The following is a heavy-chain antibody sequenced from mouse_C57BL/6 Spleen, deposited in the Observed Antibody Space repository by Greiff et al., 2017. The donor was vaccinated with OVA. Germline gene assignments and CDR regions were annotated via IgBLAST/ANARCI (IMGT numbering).Heavy chain of an antibody. Sequence: VQLQQPGTELVKPGASVKLSCKASGYTFTSYWMHWVKQRPGQGLEWIGKINPSNGGTNYNEKFKSKATLTVDKSSSTAYMQLSSLTSEDSAVYYCARPVYYYGSSPWFAYWGQGTLVTVSA. CDR2: INPSNGGT. CDR3: ARPVYYYGSSPWFAY. V-gene: IGHV1-53*01. CDR1: GYTFTSYW. D-gene: IGHD1-1*01. J-gene: IGHJ3*01.